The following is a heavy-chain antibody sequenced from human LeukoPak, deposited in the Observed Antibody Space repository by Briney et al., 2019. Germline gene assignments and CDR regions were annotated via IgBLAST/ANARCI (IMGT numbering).Heavy chain of an antibody. J-gene: IGHJ4*02. V-gene: IGHV4-59*01. CDR2: IYYSGST. D-gene: IGHD3-22*01. CDR3: ARGTINYYDSSGFLDY. CDR1: GGSFSSYY. Sequence: SETLSLTCAVYGGSFSSYYWSWIRQPPGKGLEWIGYIYYSGSTNYNPSLKSRVTISVDTSKNQFSLKLSSVTAADTAVYYCARGTINYYDSSGFLDYWGQGILVTVSS.